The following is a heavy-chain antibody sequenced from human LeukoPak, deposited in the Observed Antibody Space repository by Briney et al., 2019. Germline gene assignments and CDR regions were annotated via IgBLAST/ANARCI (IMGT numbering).Heavy chain of an antibody. J-gene: IGHJ3*02. CDR2: IYYSGST. CDR3: ARDPGQDYDILTGYYSRPKHAFDI. D-gene: IGHD3-9*01. CDR1: GGSISSYY. Sequence: SETLSLTCTVSGGSISSYYWSWIRQPPGKGLEWIGYIYYSGSTNYNPSLKSRVTISVDTSKNQFSLKLSSVTAADTAVYYCARDPGQDYDILTGYYSRPKHAFDIWGQGTMVTVSS. V-gene: IGHV4-59*01.